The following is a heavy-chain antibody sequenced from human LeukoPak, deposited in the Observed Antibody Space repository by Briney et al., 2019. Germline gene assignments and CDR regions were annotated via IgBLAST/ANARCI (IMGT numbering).Heavy chain of an antibody. CDR1: GFTISSYW. D-gene: IGHD2-15*01. J-gene: IGHJ4*02. V-gene: IGHV3-74*01. Sequence: GGSLRLSCAASGFTISSYWMHWVRQAPGKGLVWVSRINRDGSTTSYADSVKGRFTIPKDNAKNTLYLQMNSLRAEDTAVYYCASRDQSCSGGVCYPIDYWGQGTLVTVSS. CDR3: ASRDQSCSGGVCYPIDY. CDR2: INRDGSTT.